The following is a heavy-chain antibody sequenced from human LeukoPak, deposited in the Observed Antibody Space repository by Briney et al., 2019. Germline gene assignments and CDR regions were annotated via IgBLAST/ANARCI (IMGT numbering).Heavy chain of an antibody. J-gene: IGHJ4*02. CDR1: GGSISSYY. CDR3: ARDSGYDGIDY. V-gene: IGHV4-59*01. D-gene: IGHD5-12*01. CDR2: IYYSGST. Sequence: SETLSLTCTVSGGSISSYYWSWIRQPPGKGLEWIGYIYYSGSTNYNPSLKSRVSISVDMSKNQFSLKLSSVTAADTAVYYCARDSGYDGIDYWGQGTLVTVSS.